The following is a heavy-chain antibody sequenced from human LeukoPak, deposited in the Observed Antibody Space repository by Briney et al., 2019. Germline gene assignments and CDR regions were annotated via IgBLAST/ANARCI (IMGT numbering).Heavy chain of an antibody. J-gene: IGHJ4*02. D-gene: IGHD2-2*01. V-gene: IGHV5-51*01. CDR1: GYSFTSYW. Sequence: NTGESLKISCKGSGYSFTSYWIGWVRQMPGKGLEWMGIIYPGDSDTRYSPSFQGQVTISADKSIGTAYLQWSSLKASDTAMYYCARSSPHCSSTSCPFDYWGQGTLVTVSS. CDR3: ARSSPHCSSTSCPFDY. CDR2: IYPGDSDT.